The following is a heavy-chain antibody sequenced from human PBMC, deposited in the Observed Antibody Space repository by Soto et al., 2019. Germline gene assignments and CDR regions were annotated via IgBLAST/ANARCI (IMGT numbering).Heavy chain of an antibody. CDR2: IYYSGST. V-gene: IGHV4-59*01. Sequence: SETLSLTCTVSGGSISSYYWSWIRQPPGKGLEWIGYIYYSGSTNYNPSLKSRVTISVDTSKNQFSLKLSSVTAADTAVYYCARAHCSGGSCYPGDYYYMDVWGKGTTVTVSS. CDR3: ARAHCSGGSCYPGDYYYMDV. J-gene: IGHJ6*03. D-gene: IGHD2-15*01. CDR1: GGSISSYY.